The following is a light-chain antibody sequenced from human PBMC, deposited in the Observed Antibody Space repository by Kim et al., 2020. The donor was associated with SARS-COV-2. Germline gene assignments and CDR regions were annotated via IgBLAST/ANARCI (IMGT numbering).Light chain of an antibody. CDR3: QVWDSRSDHRGV. CDR2: YDS. J-gene: IGLJ3*02. Sequence: SYELTQPPSVSVAPGKTARITCGGNNIGSKSVHWYQQKPGQAPVLVIYYDSDRPSGIPERFSGSNSGNTATLTISRVEAGDEADYYCQVWDSRSDHRGV. CDR1: NIGSKS. V-gene: IGLV3-21*04.